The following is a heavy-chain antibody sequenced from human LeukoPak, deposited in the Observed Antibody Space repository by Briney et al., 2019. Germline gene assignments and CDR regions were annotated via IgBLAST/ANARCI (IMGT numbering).Heavy chain of an antibody. CDR1: CGSLNSSSYY. V-gene: IGHV4-39*01. Sequence: SGTPSLPCTVSCGSLNSSSYYWGWVRQPPGKGPGWVGGIYYSGSTYYNPSLKSRVTISVDTSKNQFSLKLSSVTAADTAVYYCARHEAHCGGDCYPDAFDIWGQGTMVTVSS. CDR2: IYYSGST. D-gene: IGHD2-21*02. J-gene: IGHJ3*02. CDR3: ARHEAHCGGDCYPDAFDI.